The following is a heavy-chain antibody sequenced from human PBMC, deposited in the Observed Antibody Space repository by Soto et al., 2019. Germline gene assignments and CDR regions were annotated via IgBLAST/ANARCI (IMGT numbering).Heavy chain of an antibody. CDR1: GGTFRNHV. D-gene: IGHD2-21*01. V-gene: IGHV1-69*01. CDR2: IIPIIGTP. CDR3: ARDLAFRDGNIANLDS. Sequence: QVQLVQSGAEVKKPGSSVKVSCKASGGTFRNHVFNWLRQAPGQGLEWMGGIIPIIGTPNYAQTFQGRVTITADGSANTVYLDVSSLRSQDTAVYYCARDLAFRDGNIANLDSWGQGTLVTVSS. J-gene: IGHJ4*02.